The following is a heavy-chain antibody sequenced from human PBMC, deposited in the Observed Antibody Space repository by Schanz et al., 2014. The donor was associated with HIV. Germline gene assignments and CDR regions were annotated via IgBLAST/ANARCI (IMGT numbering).Heavy chain of an antibody. CDR3: ARERYCTNGVCRVYGMGV. CDR1: GFPFNSYG. V-gene: IGHV3-21*01. J-gene: IGHJ6*02. CDR2: ISYTGTYM. D-gene: IGHD2-8*01. Sequence: EVQLLDSGGGLVQPGRSLKLSCVASGFPFNSYGMHWVRQAPGKGLEWVSSISYTGTYMYYADSVKGRFTISRDNAKNSLYLQMNSLRAEDTAVYYCARERYCTNGVCRVYGMGVWGQGATVTVSS.